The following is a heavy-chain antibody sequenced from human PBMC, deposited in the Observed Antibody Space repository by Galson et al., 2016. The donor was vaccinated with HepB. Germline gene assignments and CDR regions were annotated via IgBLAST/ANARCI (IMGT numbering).Heavy chain of an antibody. CDR2: ISSGSSYI. CDR3: ARGAENLRY. J-gene: IGHJ4*02. V-gene: IGHV3-21*01. Sequence: SLRLSYAASGFTFNHYSMNWVRQAPGKGLEWVSSISSGSSYIYYADSVKGRFTISRDNAKESLYLQMNSLRAEDTAVYYCARGAENLRYWGQGALVTVSS. CDR1: GFTFNHYS.